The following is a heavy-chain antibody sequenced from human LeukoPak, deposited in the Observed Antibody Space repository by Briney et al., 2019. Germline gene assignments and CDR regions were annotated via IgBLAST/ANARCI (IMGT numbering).Heavy chain of an antibody. CDR3: AGGWYFDL. CDR1: GFTFSSSA. J-gene: IGHJ2*01. CDR2: IYSGGST. Sequence: GGSLRLSCAASGFTFSSSAMTWVRQAPGKGLEWVSVIYSGGSTYYADSVKGRFTISRDNSKNTLYLQMNSLRAEDTAVYYCAGGWYFDLWGRGTLVTVSS. V-gene: IGHV3-53*01.